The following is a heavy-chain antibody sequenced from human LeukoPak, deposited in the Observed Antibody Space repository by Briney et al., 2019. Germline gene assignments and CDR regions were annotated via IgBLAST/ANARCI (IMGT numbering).Heavy chain of an antibody. CDR1: GGTFSSYA. CDR3: ARVVEGEAYTDIVVVPAATANWFDP. V-gene: IGHV1-69*06. Sequence: SVKVSCKASGGTFSSYAISWVRQAPGQGLEWMGGIIPIFGTANYAQKFQGRVTITADKSTSTAYMELSSLRSEDTAVYYCARVVEGEAYTDIVVVPAATANWFDPWGQGTLVTVSS. CDR2: IIPIFGTA. J-gene: IGHJ5*02. D-gene: IGHD2-2*01.